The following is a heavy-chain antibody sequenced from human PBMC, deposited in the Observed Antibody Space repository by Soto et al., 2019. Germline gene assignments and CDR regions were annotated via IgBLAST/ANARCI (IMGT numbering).Heavy chain of an antibody. V-gene: IGHV1-8*02. CDR3: ARVAGGSYRYIVAFDI. Sequence: ASVKVSCKASGYTFTGYYMHWVRQAPGQGLEWMGWINPNSGNTGYAQKFQGRVTMTRNTSISTAYMELSSLRSEDTAVYYCARVAGGSYRYIVAFDIWGQGTMVTVSS. CDR2: INPNSGNT. J-gene: IGHJ3*02. D-gene: IGHD3-16*02. CDR1: GYTFTGYY.